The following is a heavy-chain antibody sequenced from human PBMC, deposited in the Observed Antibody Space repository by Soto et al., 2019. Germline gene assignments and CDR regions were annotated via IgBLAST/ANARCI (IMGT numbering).Heavy chain of an antibody. CDR2: ISSSSSYI. D-gene: IGHD4-17*01. Sequence: EVHLVESGGGMVKPGGSLRLSCAASGFTFNSYSMNWVRQAPAKGLEWVSAISSSSSYIYYVDSVKGRFTISRDNAKKSLYLQMNSLRAEETAGYYCGRDIARGDYSIDYWGQGTLVTVSS. CDR1: GFTFNSYS. V-gene: IGHV3-21*01. CDR3: GRDIARGDYSIDY. J-gene: IGHJ4*02.